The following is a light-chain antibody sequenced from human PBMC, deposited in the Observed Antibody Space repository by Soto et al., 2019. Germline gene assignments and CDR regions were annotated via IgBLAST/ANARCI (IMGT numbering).Light chain of an antibody. CDR3: QQYGSSPT. J-gene: IGKJ5*01. Sequence: EIVLTQPPGTLSLFPGERATLSCRASQSLTTRYLAWYQQKPGQAPRLLIYGASSRATGIPDRFSGGGSGTDFTLTSSRLEHEEFAEYHCQQYGSSPTFGQGTRLEIK. CDR1: QSLTTRY. V-gene: IGKV3-20*01. CDR2: GAS.